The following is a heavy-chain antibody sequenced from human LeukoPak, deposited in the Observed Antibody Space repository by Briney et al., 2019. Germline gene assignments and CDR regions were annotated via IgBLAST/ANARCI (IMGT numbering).Heavy chain of an antibody. J-gene: IGHJ5*02. CDR1: GYIFSNYW. V-gene: IGHV5-51*01. CDR2: VYPDDSDT. CDR3: ARRAQGPNWNDGNWFDP. Sequence: GESLKISCKASGYIFSNYWIGWVRQMPGKGLEWMGIVYPDDSDTRYSASFEGQVTISADKSINTAYLQWSSLKASDTAIYYCARRAQGPNWNDGNWFDPWGQGTLVTVFS. D-gene: IGHD1-20*01.